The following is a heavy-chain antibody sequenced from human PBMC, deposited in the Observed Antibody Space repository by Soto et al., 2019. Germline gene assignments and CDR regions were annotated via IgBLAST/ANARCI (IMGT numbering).Heavy chain of an antibody. CDR3: VKDGSSGWPYYYGLDV. CDR2: ISYDGSNK. J-gene: IGHJ6*02. Sequence: QVQLVESGGGVVQPGRSLRLSCAASGFTFSSYGMHWVRQAPSKVLEWVAVISYDGSNKYYADSVKGRFTIARDNSKNTLYLQVSRLRAEDTAVYYCVKDGSSGWPYYYGLDVCGQGTSVTVSS. V-gene: IGHV3-30*18. CDR1: GFTFSSYG. D-gene: IGHD6-19*01.